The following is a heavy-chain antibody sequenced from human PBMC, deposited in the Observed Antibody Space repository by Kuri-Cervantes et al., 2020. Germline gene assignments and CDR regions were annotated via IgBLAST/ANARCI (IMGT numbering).Heavy chain of an antibody. Sequence: ASVKVSCKASGYTFTSYGISWVRQAPGQGLEWMGWISAYNGNTNYAQKLQGRVTMTTDTPTSTAYMELRSLRSDDTAVYYCARPDVDTASGFTGGWFDYWGQGTLVTVSS. D-gene: IGHD5-18*01. J-gene: IGHJ4*02. V-gene: IGHV1-18*01. CDR2: ISAYNGNT. CDR1: GYTFTSYG. CDR3: ARPDVDTASGFTGGWFDY.